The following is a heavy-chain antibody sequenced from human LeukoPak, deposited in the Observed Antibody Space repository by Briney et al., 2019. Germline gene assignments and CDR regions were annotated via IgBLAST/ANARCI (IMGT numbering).Heavy chain of an antibody. D-gene: IGHD5-12*01. CDR2: ISSSSSYI. CDR3: ASPLGATIFY. V-gene: IGHV3-21*01. CDR1: GFTFSSYS. Sequence: GGSLGLSCAASGFTFSSYSMNWVRQAPGKGLEWVSSISSSSSYIYYADSVKGRFTISRDNAKNSLYLQMSSLRAEDTAVYYCASPLGATIFYWGQGTLVTVSS. J-gene: IGHJ4*02.